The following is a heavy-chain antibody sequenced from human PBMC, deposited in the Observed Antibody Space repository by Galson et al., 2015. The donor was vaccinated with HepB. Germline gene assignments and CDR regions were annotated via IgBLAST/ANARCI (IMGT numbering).Heavy chain of an antibody. V-gene: IGHV3-7*01. Sequence: SLRLACAASGFTYSNYWMTWVRQAPGKGLEWVANIDQGGTEKRYVDSVKGRFTVSRDNAKNSLYLQVNSLRAEDTAVYSCARGGLSLDLWGRGTLVTVSS. CDR1: GFTYSNYW. CDR3: ARGGLSLDL. J-gene: IGHJ2*01. CDR2: IDQGGTEK.